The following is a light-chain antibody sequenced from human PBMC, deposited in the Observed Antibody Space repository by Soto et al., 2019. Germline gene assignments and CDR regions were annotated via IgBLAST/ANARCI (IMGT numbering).Light chain of an antibody. CDR3: QQYNNGIT. CDR1: QSISNN. Sequence: LNQAQGSLSMTPGERATLSCRATQSISNNLAGSQPKPGQAPRLLMYDASTRATGIPARFSGSGSGTEFTLTISALQSEDLAVYYCQQYNNGITFGQGTRLEIK. CDR2: DAS. J-gene: IGKJ5*01. V-gene: IGKV3-15*01.